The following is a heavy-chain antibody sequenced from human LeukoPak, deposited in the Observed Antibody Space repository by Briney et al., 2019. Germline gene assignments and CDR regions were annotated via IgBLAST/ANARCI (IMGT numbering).Heavy chain of an antibody. CDR1: GFTFSSYW. Sequence: GGSLRLSSAASGFTFSSYWMNWVRQTPGKGLEWVGNIKPDESEKNYVDSVKGRFTISRDNAKNVLYLQMNSLRAEDTAVYYCARTLHYDFWSGYCYWGQGTLVTVSS. V-gene: IGHV3-7*01. CDR2: IKPDESEK. J-gene: IGHJ4*02. D-gene: IGHD3-3*01. CDR3: ARTLHYDFWSGYCY.